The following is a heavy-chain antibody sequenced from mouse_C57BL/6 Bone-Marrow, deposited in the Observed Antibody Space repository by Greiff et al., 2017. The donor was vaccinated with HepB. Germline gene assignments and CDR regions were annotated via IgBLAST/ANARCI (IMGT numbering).Heavy chain of an antibody. J-gene: IGHJ3*01. Sequence: EVQGVESGPGMVKPSQSLSLTCTVTGYSITSGYDWHWIRHFPGNKLEWMGYISYSGSTNYNPSLKSRISITHDTSKNHFFLKLNSVTTEDTATYYCARVGITKAYWGQGTLVTVSA. CDR1: GYSITSGYD. CDR2: ISYSGST. CDR3: ARVGITKAY. V-gene: IGHV3-1*01. D-gene: IGHD1-1*01.